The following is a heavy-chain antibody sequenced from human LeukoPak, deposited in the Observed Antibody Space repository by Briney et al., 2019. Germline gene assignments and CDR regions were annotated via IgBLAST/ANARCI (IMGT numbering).Heavy chain of an antibody. J-gene: IGHJ5*02. Sequence: ASVKVSCKASGYTFTSYGISWVRQAPGQGLEWMGWISAYNGNTNYAQKLQGRVTMTTDTSTSTAYMELRSPRSDDTAVYYCARDRARIAAAGKKFDPWGQGTLVTVSS. V-gene: IGHV1-18*04. CDR2: ISAYNGNT. CDR3: ARDRARIAAAGKKFDP. CDR1: GYTFTSYG. D-gene: IGHD6-13*01.